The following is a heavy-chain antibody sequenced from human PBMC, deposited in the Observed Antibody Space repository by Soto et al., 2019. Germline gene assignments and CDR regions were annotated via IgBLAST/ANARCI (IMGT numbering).Heavy chain of an antibody. CDR2: IIPIFGTA. CDR3: ARDMGYCSSTSCYSGDYYYYYGMDV. Sequence: QVQLVQSGAEVKKPGSSVKVSCKASGGTFSSYAISWVRQAPGQGLEWMGGIIPIFGTANYAQKFQGRGTITADKATSTAYMELSSLRSEDTAVYYCARDMGYCSSTSCYSGDYYYYYGMDVW. CDR1: GGTFSSYA. D-gene: IGHD2-2*01. V-gene: IGHV1-69*06. J-gene: IGHJ6*01.